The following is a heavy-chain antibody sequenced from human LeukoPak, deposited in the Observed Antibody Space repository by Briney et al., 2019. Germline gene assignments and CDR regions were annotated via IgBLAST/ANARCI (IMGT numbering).Heavy chain of an antibody. D-gene: IGHD1-26*01. J-gene: IGHJ4*02. V-gene: IGHV2-5*01. CDR3: XXLGSYYGGYYFXY. CDR1: GFSLSTSGVG. Sequence: SGPTLVKPTQTLTLTCTFSGFSLSTSGVGVGWIRQPPGKALEWLALIYWNDDKRYSPSLKSRLTITKDTSKNQVVLTMTNMDPXXXXXYYXXXLGSYYGGYYFXYWGXGTLVXXSS. CDR2: IYWNDDK.